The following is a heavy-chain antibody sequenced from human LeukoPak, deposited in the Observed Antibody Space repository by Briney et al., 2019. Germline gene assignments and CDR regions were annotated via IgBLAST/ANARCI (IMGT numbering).Heavy chain of an antibody. CDR3: ARHIGGRYYYYYMDV. CDR2: INHSGST. V-gene: IGHV4-4*02. CDR1: GDSISSSNW. D-gene: IGHD2-21*01. J-gene: IGHJ6*03. Sequence: PSETLSLTCTVSGDSISSSNWWSWVRQPPGKGLEWIGEINHSGSTDYNPSLKSRVTISVDTSKNQFSLKLSSVTAADTAVYYCARHIGGRYYYYYMDVWGKGTTVTISS.